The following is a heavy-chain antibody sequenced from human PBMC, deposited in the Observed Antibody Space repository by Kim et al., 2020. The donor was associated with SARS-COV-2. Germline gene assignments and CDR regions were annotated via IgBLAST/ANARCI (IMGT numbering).Heavy chain of an antibody. Sequence: GGSLRLSCAASGFTFSSYAMHWVRQAPGKGLEWVAVISYDGSNKYYADSVKGRFTISRDNSKNTLYLQMNSLRAEDTAVYYCARDSGSYSWGAFDIWGQGTMVTVSS. J-gene: IGHJ3*02. CDR1: GFTFSSYA. CDR2: ISYDGSNK. D-gene: IGHD1-26*01. CDR3: ARDSGSYSWGAFDI. V-gene: IGHV3-30*04.